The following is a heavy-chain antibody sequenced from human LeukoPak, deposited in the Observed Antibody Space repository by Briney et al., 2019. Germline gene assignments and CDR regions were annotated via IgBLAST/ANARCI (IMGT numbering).Heavy chain of an antibody. V-gene: IGHV3-30-3*01. Sequence: GGSLRLSCAASGFTFSSYAMHWVRQAPGKGLEWVAVISYDGSNKYYADSVKGRFMIARDNSKNTVYLQMNSLTIEDTAVYYCAREPSGNFGQLVSSAEYFQHWGQGTRVTVSS. J-gene: IGHJ1*01. D-gene: IGHD5/OR15-5a*01. CDR2: ISYDGSNK. CDR1: GFTFSSYA. CDR3: AREPSGNFGQLVSSAEYFQH.